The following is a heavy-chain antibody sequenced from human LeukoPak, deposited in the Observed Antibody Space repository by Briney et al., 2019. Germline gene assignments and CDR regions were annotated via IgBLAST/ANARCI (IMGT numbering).Heavy chain of an antibody. D-gene: IGHD6-13*01. CDR2: IKSKTDGGTT. CDR1: GFTFSNAW. V-gene: IGHV3-15*01. J-gene: IGHJ4*02. CDR3: TPDRYGSSSWDY. Sequence: PGGSLRLSCAASGFTFSNAWMSWVRQAPGKGLEWVGRIKSKTDGGTTDYAAPVKGRFTISRDDSKNTLYLQMNSLKTEDTAVYYCTPDRYGSSSWDYWGQGTLVTVSS.